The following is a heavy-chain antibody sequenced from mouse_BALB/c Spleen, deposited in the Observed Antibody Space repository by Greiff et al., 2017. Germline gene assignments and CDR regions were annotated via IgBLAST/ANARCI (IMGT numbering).Heavy chain of an antibody. J-gene: IGHJ2*01. CDR2: IWAGGST. V-gene: IGHV2-9*02. Sequence: VQLQESGPGLVAPSQSLSITCTVSGFSLTSYGVHWVRQPPGKGLEWLGVIWAGGSTNYNSALMSRLSISKDNSKSQVFLKMNSLQTDDTAMYYCAREEGRLRGYFDYWGQGTTLTVSS. D-gene: IGHD1-2*01. CDR1: GFSLTSYG. CDR3: AREEGRLRGYFDY.